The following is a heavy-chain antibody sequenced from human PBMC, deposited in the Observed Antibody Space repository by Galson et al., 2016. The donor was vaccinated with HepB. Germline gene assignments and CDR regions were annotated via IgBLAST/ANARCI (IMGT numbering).Heavy chain of an antibody. V-gene: IGHV3-72*01. CDR2: SRSKADSHVT. Sequence: SLRLSCAVSGFIFSDHYMDWVRQAPGKGLEWVGRSRSKADSHVTEYAASARGRFTISRDDSKNSPHLQMNSLKTEVAAVYYCVRSYYDWGQGTLVTVSS. D-gene: IGHD3-10*01. CDR1: GFIFSDHY. J-gene: IGHJ4*02. CDR3: VRSYYD.